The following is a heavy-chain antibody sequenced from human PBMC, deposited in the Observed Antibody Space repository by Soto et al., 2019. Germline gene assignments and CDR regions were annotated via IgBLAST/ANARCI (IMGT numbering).Heavy chain of an antibody. CDR1: GFSLNTSGVG. D-gene: IGHD3-22*01. J-gene: IGHJ4*02. CDR3: AHTELYDSGSGGYSVAFDN. CDR2: IYWDDDK. Sequence: QITLKESGPTLVKPTQTLTLTCTFSGFSLNTSGVGVGWIRQPPGKALEWLALIYWDDDKRYSPSLKSRLTITQDASENQVVLTMTNMDPVDTPTYYSAHTELYDSGSGGYSVAFDNWGQGTLVTVSS. V-gene: IGHV2-5*02.